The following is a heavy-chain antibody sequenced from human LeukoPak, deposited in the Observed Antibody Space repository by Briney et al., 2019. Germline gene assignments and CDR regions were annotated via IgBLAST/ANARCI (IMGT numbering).Heavy chain of an antibody. V-gene: IGHV4-39*07. CDR3: ARAYGYNDY. CDR2: IHYSGPT. J-gene: IGHJ4*02. Sequence: SETLSLTCTVSGGSILSTIYYWAWIRQPPGKGLEWIGSIHYSGPTYYNPSLKSRVTISIDTSKSQFSLKLTSVTAADTAVYYCARAYGYNDYWGQGTLVTVSS. D-gene: IGHD5-24*01. CDR1: GGSILSTIYY.